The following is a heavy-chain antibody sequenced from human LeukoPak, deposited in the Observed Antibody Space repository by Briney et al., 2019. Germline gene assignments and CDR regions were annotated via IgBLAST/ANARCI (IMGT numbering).Heavy chain of an antibody. CDR1: GFTFSSYA. CDR3: AKDSGYCSGGSCYYLLDY. Sequence: TGGSLRHSCAASGFTFSSYAMSWVRQAPGKGLEWVSAISGSGGSTYYADSVKGRFTISRDNSKNTLYLQMNSLRAEDTAVYYCAKDSGYCSGGSCYYLLDYWGQGTLVTVSS. CDR2: ISGSGGST. V-gene: IGHV3-23*01. J-gene: IGHJ4*02. D-gene: IGHD2-15*01.